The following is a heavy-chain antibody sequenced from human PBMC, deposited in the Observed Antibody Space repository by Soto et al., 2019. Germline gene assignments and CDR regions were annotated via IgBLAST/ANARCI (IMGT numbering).Heavy chain of an antibody. J-gene: IGHJ4*02. D-gene: IGHD1-20*01. Sequence: CAASGLTFDDYAMHWVRQAPGKGLEWVSGISWNSGSIGYADSVKGRFTISRDNAKNSLYLQMNSLRAEDTALYYCAKGHNWNDRSVFDYWGQGTLVTVSS. CDR2: ISWNSGSI. CDR1: GLTFDDYA. CDR3: AKGHNWNDRSVFDY. V-gene: IGHV3-9*01.